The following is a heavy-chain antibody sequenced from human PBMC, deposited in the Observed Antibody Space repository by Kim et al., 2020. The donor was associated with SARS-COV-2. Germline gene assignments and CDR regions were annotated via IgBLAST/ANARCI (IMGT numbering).Heavy chain of an antibody. CDR3: ARDLRDGYTDNWFDP. CDR2: IIPIFGTA. V-gene: IGHV1-69*13. CDR1: GGTFSSYA. J-gene: IGHJ5*02. Sequence: SVKVSCKASGGTFSSYAISWVRQAPGQGLEWMGGIIPIFGTANYAQKFQGRVTITADESTSTAYMELSSLRSEDTAVYYCARDLRDGYTDNWFDPWGQGTLVTVSS. D-gene: IGHD5-12*01.